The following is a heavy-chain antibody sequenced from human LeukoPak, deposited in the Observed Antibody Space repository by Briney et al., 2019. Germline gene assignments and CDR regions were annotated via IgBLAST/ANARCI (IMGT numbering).Heavy chain of an antibody. D-gene: IGHD1-26*01. CDR2: ILTSGST. CDR3: ARVRVSGSYLYYFDS. J-gene: IGHJ4*02. Sequence: NPSETLSLTCTVSGGSISSYHWSWVRQPPGKGLEWIGYILTSGSTNYNPSLKSRLTISVDTSKNQFTLKVNSVTAADTAVYYCARVRVSGSYLYYFDSWGQGNLDTVSS. V-gene: IGHV4-4*09. CDR1: GGSISSYH.